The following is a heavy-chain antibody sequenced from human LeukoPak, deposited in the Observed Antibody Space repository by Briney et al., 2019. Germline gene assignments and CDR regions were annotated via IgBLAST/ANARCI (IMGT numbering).Heavy chain of an antibody. V-gene: IGHV1-8*01. CDR3: ALGATSGDYFDY. Sequence: GASVKVSCKASGYTFTSYDINWVRQATGQGLEWTGWMNPNSGNTGYAQKFQGRVTMTRNTSISTAYMELSSLRSEDTAVYYCALGATSGDYFDYWGQGTLVTVSS. J-gene: IGHJ4*02. CDR1: GYTFTSYD. D-gene: IGHD1-26*01. CDR2: MNPNSGNT.